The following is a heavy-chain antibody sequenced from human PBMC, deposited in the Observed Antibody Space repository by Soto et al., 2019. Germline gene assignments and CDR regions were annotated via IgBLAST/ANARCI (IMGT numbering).Heavy chain of an antibody. CDR1: GFTFSSYW. CDR3: ARYYDGSGNSDAFDI. D-gene: IGHD3-22*01. V-gene: IGHV3-7*03. CDR2: IKEDGSEK. J-gene: IGHJ3*02. Sequence: GGSLRLSCEASGFTFSSYWMTWVRQAPGKGLEWVTNIKEDGSEKYYVDSVKGRFTISRDNAKNSLYLEMNSLRAEDTAIYYCARYYDGSGNSDAFDIWGQGTMVTVSS.